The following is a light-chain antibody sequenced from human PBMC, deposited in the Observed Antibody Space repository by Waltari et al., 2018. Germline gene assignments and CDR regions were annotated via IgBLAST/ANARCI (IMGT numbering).Light chain of an antibody. V-gene: IGKV3-20*01. CDR1: QSVSSTF. CDR3: QQYGSSPPIFS. CDR2: GAS. J-gene: IGKJ3*01. Sequence: EIGLTQSPGTLSLSPGERATLSCRASQSVSSTFLAWYQQKPGQAPRLLIYGASKRATGIPDRFSGSVSGTDFTITIDRLAAEDFAVYYCQQYGSSPPIFSFGPGTKVN.